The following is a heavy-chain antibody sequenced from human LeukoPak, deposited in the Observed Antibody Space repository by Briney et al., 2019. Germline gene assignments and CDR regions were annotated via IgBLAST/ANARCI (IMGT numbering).Heavy chain of an antibody. V-gene: IGHV3-7*01. CDR3: VKVDKYYYGSETYYFFEH. CDR2: INQDGTEK. CDR1: GFTFTTYW. D-gene: IGHD3-10*01. Sequence: GGSLRLSCAASGFTFTTYWMSWVRQLPGKGLEWVANINQDGTEKYYVGSVKGRFTTSRDNAKNYLDLQMNSLRVEDTAIYYCVKVDKYYYGSETYYFFEHWGQGTPVTASS. J-gene: IGHJ4*02.